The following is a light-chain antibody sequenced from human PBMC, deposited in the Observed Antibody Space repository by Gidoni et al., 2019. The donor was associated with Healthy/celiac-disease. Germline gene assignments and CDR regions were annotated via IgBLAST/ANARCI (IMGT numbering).Light chain of an antibody. CDR3: MQGTHSLT. V-gene: IGKV2-30*01. CDR1: QSLVYSDGNTY. Sequence: DVEMHPSPLSLPVTLGQPASISCRSSQSLVYSDGNTYLNWFLQRPGQSPRRLIYKVSNRDSGVPDRFSGSGSGTDFTLKISRVEAEDVGVYYCMQGTHSLTFGPGTKVDIK. J-gene: IGKJ3*01. CDR2: KVS.